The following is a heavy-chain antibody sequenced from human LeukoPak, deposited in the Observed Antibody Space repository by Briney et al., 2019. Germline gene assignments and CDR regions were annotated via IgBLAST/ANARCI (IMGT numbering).Heavy chain of an antibody. CDR1: KLTLTDAW. V-gene: IGHV3-15*01. CDR3: TTVGDY. D-gene: IGHD3-16*01. CDR2: IKSKDDDGTT. Sequence: PGGSLRLSCAASKLTLTDAWMSWVRQAPGKGLEWVGRIKSKDDDGTTHYAAPVKGRFTISRDDSKNTLYLQMNNLKPEDTAVYYCTTVGDYWGQGTLVTVSS. J-gene: IGHJ4*02.